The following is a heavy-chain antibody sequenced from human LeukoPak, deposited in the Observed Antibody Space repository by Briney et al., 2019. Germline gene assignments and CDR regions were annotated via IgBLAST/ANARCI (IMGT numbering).Heavy chain of an antibody. V-gene: IGHV1-2*02. CDR1: GYTFTGYY. CDR2: INPNSGGT. CDR3: ARDRVLYCSSTSCYRSWFDP. D-gene: IGHD2-2*01. Sequence: ASMKVSCKASGYTFTGYYMHWVRQAPGQGLEWMGWINPNSGGTNYAQKFQGRVTMTRDTSISTAYMELSRLRSDDTAVYYCARDRVLYCSSTSCYRSWFDPWGQGTLVTVSS. J-gene: IGHJ5*02.